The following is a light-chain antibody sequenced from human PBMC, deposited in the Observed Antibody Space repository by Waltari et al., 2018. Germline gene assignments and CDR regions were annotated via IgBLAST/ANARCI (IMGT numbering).Light chain of an antibody. CDR3: AAWDDSLSVSYV. CDR1: NCNIGSIS. V-gene: IGLV1-47*01. Sequence: SVLIQPPSAFGTPGQRVTISRAVSNCNIGSISVFCCQHLPGTAPKLLIYRTNQRPSGVPDRFSGFKSGTSASLAISGLRSEDEADYYCAAWDDSLSVSYVFGSGTKVTV. J-gene: IGLJ1*01. CDR2: RTN.